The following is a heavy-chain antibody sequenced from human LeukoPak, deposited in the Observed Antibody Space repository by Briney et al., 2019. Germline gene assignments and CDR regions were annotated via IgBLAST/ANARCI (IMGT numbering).Heavy chain of an antibody. CDR1: GYTFTNYG. V-gene: IGHV1-18*01. CDR2: ISAYNGNT. Sequence: ASVKVSCKSSGYTFTNYGINWVRQAPGQGLEWMGWISAYNGNTNYAERLQGRVTMTIDTSTNTAYMELRSLRSDDTAVYYCARRLTDSSGYYPYYYYGMDVWGQGTTVTVSS. D-gene: IGHD3-22*01. CDR3: ARRLTDSSGYYPYYYYGMDV. J-gene: IGHJ6*02.